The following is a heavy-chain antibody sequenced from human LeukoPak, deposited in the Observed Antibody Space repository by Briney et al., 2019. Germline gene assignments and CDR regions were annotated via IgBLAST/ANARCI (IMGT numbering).Heavy chain of an antibody. CDR2: TYYRSKWSS. V-gene: IGHV6-1*01. J-gene: IGHJ4*02. D-gene: IGHD1-26*01. Sequence: SQTLSLTCAISGGSVSSNSGTWHWISRSPSRGLEWLGRTYYRSKWSSDYALSVRSRVTISGDTSKNQFFLQLNSVTPDDTGVYYCVRECEGCGWPFDNWGQGTLVTVSS. CDR3: VRECEGCGWPFDN. CDR1: GGSVSSNSGT.